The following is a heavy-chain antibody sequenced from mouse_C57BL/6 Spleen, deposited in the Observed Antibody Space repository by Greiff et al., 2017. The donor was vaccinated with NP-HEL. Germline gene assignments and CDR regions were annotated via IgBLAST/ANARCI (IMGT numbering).Heavy chain of an antibody. CDR1: GYTFTDYN. J-gene: IGHJ2*01. V-gene: IGHV1-22*01. Sequence: EVQLQQSGPELVKPGASVKMSCKASGYTFTDYNMHWVKQSHGKSLEWIGYINPNNGGTSYNQKFKGKATLTVNKSSSTAYMELRSLTSEDSAVYYCASYYGSSYLYCFDYWGQGTTLTVSS. CDR3: ASYYGSSYLYCFDY. CDR2: INPNNGGT. D-gene: IGHD1-1*01.